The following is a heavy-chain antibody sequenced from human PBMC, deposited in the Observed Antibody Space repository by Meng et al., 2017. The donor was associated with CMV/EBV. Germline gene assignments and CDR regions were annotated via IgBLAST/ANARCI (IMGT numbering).Heavy chain of an antibody. CDR2: INHSGST. Sequence: QVQLTQGGAGLLMSSATLSRTCAVYGGSFSGYYWSWIRQPPGKGLEWIGEINHSGSTNYNPSLKSRVTISVDTSKNQFSLKLSSVTAADTAVYYCARGGGGEWELLHYFDYWGQGTLVTVSS. V-gene: IGHV4-34*01. CDR1: GGSFSGYY. J-gene: IGHJ4*02. D-gene: IGHD1-26*01. CDR3: ARGGGGEWELLHYFDY.